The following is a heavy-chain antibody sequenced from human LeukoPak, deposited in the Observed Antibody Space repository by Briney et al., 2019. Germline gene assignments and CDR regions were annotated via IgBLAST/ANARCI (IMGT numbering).Heavy chain of an antibody. CDR3: ARVGAEMAPAFDY. CDR2: TYYMSKWYN. Sequence: SQTISLTCAISGDSVSSNSAAWNWIRKSPSRGLEWLGRTYYMSKWYNDNARSVKRRITFNPDTSKNQFSLQLNSVTPEDTAVYYCARVGAEMAPAFDYWGQGTLVTASS. V-gene: IGHV6-1*01. J-gene: IGHJ4*02. CDR1: GDSVSSNSAA. D-gene: IGHD5-24*01.